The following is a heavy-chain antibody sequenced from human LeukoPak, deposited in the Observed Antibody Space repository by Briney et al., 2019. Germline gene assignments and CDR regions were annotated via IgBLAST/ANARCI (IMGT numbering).Heavy chain of an antibody. CDR2: IRYDGSNK. V-gene: IGHV3-30*02. CDR3: AKRERESYNYGYPDY. CDR1: GFTFSTYG. J-gene: IGHJ4*02. Sequence: GGSLRLSCAASGFTFSTYGMHWVRQAPGKGLEWVAFIRYDGSNKYYADSVKGRFTISRDNSKKTLYLQMNSLRAEDTAVYYCAKRERESYNYGYPDYWGQGTLVTVSS. D-gene: IGHD5-18*01.